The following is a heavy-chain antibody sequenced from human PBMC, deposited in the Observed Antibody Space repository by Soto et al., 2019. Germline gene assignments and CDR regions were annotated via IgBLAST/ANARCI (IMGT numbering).Heavy chain of an antibody. CDR1: GGSFNNYA. J-gene: IGHJ4*02. CDR2: IIPSSGTP. CDR3: ASSYGTSWYGDY. Sequence: QVQLVQSGGEVKKPGSSVKVSCKASGGSFNNYAVTWVRQAPGQGLEWMGGIIPSSGTPNYAQRFQGRVTITADESTSTVSMELSSLRSEDTALYYCASSYGTSWYGDYWGQGTLVTVSS. V-gene: IGHV1-69*01. D-gene: IGHD6-13*01.